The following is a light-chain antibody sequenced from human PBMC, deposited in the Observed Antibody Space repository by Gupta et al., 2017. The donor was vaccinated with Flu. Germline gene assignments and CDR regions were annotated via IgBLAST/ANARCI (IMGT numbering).Light chain of an antibody. Sequence: DIQVTQSPPSLSAFVGERVTLTCRASQTISTYLNWYQQRPGQAPSLLIYAASNLQSGVPSRFSGSGSGTDFFLTITSLQPEDFAAYYCQQSNSSPWTFGQGTKVEIK. CDR3: QQSNSSPWT. CDR1: QTISTY. CDR2: AAS. V-gene: IGKV1-39*01. J-gene: IGKJ1*01.